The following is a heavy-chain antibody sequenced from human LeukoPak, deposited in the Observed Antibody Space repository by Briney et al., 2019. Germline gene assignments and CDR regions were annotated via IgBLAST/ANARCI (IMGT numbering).Heavy chain of an antibody. Sequence: GESLKISCNGSKDTFDNYWIGWVRQMPGKGLEWMGIIYPDDSDTRYSPSFQGQVTISDDKSISTAYLQWSSLKASDTAMYYCALLDSGYDRGVDYWGQGTLVTVSS. CDR2: IYPDDSDT. V-gene: IGHV5-51*01. CDR1: KDTFDNYW. D-gene: IGHD5-12*01. CDR3: ALLDSGYDRGVDY. J-gene: IGHJ4*02.